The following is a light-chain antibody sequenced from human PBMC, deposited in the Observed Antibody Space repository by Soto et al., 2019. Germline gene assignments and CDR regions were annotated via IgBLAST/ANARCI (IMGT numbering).Light chain of an antibody. Sequence: QPVLAKPPSASGTPGQRDTISCSGSSSNIGSNTVNWYQQLPGTAPKLLIYSNNQRPSGVPDRFSGSKSGTSASLAISGLQSEDEADYYCAAWDDSLNGYVFGSGTKLTVL. CDR3: AAWDDSLNGYV. J-gene: IGLJ1*01. V-gene: IGLV1-44*01. CDR1: SSNIGSNT. CDR2: SNN.